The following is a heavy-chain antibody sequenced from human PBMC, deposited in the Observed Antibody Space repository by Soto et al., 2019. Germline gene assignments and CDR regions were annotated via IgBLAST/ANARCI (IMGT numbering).Heavy chain of an antibody. CDR2: MGSSGLSV. D-gene: IGHD2-2*01. Sequence: QVHLLKPGGGLVNPGGSLRPSCPPFGFTLGDSKRGWFRQPPGKGLEGVPYMGSSGLSVYYEASVKGRLTISRDNANNSLYLQMNSLRAEDSAVYYCARDLRQLLSHNYYYYYLDVWGKGTTVSVSS. J-gene: IGHJ6*03. CDR1: GFTLGDSK. V-gene: IGHV3-11*01. CDR3: ARDLRQLLSHNYYYYYLDV.